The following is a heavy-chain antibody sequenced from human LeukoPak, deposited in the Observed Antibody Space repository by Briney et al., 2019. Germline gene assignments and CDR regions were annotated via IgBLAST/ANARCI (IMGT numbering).Heavy chain of an antibody. CDR1: GGSINNYY. V-gene: IGHV4-4*07. CDR2: IYSSGNT. CDR3: ARSGGSSSYTAFDY. J-gene: IGHJ4*02. D-gene: IGHD3-3*01. Sequence: PSETLSLTCTVSGGSINNYYWSWIRQPAGKGLEWIGRIYSSGNTNYNPSLKSRVTMSVDTSNNHFSLKLTSVTAADTAAYYCARSGGSSSYTAFDYWGQGTLVTVSS.